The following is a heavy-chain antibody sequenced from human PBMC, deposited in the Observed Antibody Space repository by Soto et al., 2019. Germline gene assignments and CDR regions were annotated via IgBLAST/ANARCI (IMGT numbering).Heavy chain of an antibody. CDR3: ARGPPYFDWLLYPGAFDI. CDR1: GYTFTSYG. CDR2: ISAYNGNT. Sequence: QVQLVQSGAEVKKPGASVKVSCKASGYTFTSYGISWVRQAPGQGLEWMGWISAYNGNTNYAQKLQGRVTMTTDTSTSTAYMELRGLRSDDTAVYYCARGPPYFDWLLYPGAFDIWGQGTMVTVSS. D-gene: IGHD3-9*01. V-gene: IGHV1-18*01. J-gene: IGHJ3*02.